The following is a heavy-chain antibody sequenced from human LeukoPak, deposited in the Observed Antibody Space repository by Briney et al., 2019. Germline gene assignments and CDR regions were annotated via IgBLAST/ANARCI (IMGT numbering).Heavy chain of an antibody. CDR3: SKGLVGEFQYNFGY. Sequence: GGSLRLSCAASGFTFSSYAMSWVRQAPGKGLEWVSAISGSGGSTYYADSVKGRFTISRDNSKNTLFLQMNSLRAEDTAVYYCSKGLVGEFQYNFGYWGQGTLVTVSS. CDR2: ISGSGGST. J-gene: IGHJ4*02. D-gene: IGHD3-10*01. V-gene: IGHV3-23*01. CDR1: GFTFSSYA.